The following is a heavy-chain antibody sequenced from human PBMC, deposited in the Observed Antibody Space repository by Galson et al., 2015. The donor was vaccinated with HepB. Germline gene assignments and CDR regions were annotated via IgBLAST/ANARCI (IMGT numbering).Heavy chain of an antibody. V-gene: IGHV1-18*01. CDR2: ISADNGKT. CDR3: ARSTVTTNSDWFDP. J-gene: IGHJ5*02. Sequence: SVKVSCKAPGYTFTNYGISWVRQAPGQGLEWMGWISADNGKTKYAQKLQGRVTMTTDTSTSTAYMELRSLRSDDTAIYYCARSTVTTNSDWFDPWGQGTLVTVSS. D-gene: IGHD4-11*01. CDR1: GYTFTNYG.